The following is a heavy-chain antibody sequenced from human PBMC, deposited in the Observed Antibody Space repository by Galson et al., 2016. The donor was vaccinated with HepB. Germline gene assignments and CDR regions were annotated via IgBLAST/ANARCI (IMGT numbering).Heavy chain of an antibody. CDR3: ARHLWVAGPGYYYYYGMDV. Sequence: SETLSLTCTVSGGSINSNRYYWGWIRQPPGKGLEWIGSIYYSGNTYYKPSLKSRVTVSVDMSKNQFSLKLSSVTAADTAVYYCARHLWVAGPGYYYYYGMDVWGQGTTVTVSS. J-gene: IGHJ6*02. D-gene: IGHD6-19*01. CDR2: IYYSGNT. V-gene: IGHV4-39*01. CDR1: GGSINSNRYY.